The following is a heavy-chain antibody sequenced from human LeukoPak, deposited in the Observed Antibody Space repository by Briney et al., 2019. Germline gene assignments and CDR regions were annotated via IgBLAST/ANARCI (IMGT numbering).Heavy chain of an antibody. CDR1: GASFSGYY. CDR3: AKGYCSSTSCAAWYFDY. V-gene: IGHV4-34*01. D-gene: IGHD2-2*01. CDR2: INHSGST. Sequence: SETLSLTCAVYGASFSGYYWSWIRQPPGKGLEWIGEINHSGSTNYNPSLKSRVTISVDTSKNQFSLKLSSVTAADTAVYYCAKGYCSSTSCAAWYFDYWGQGTLVTVSS. J-gene: IGHJ4*02.